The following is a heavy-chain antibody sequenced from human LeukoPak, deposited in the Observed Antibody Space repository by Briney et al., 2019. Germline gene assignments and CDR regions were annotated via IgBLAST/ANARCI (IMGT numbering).Heavy chain of an antibody. CDR2: ISYDGSNK. Sequence: GGSLRLSCAASGFTFSSYGMHWVRQAPGKGLAWVAVISYDGSNKYYADSVKGRFTISRDNSKNTLYLQMNSLRAEDTAVYYCAKEQNLHLSLDYWGQGTLVTVSS. J-gene: IGHJ4*02. V-gene: IGHV3-30*18. CDR3: AKEQNLHLSLDY. CDR1: GFTFSSYG.